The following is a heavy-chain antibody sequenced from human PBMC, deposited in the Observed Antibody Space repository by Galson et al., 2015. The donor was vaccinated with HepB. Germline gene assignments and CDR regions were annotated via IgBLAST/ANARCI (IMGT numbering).Heavy chain of an antibody. CDR1: GFTFSSYS. Sequence: SLRLSCAASGFTFSSYSMNWVRQAPGKGLEWVSSISSSSSYIYYADSVKGRFTISRDNAKNSLYLQMNSLRAEDTAVYYCARTGVAGFDAFDIWGQGTMVTVSS. V-gene: IGHV3-21*01. CDR3: ARTGVAGFDAFDI. CDR2: ISSSSSYI. D-gene: IGHD6-19*01. J-gene: IGHJ3*02.